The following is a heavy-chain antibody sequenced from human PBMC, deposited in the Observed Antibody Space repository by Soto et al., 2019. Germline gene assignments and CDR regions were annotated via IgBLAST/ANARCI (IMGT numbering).Heavy chain of an antibody. Sequence: QVTLKESGPVLVTPTETLTLTCTVSGFSLSNARMGVSWIRQPPGKALEWLAHIFSNVEKSYTTSLKTRLTISKDTSESQVVLTMTNMDPVDTATYYCARSSVAGRPLFDYWGQGTLVTVSS. CDR3: ARSSVAGRPLFDY. D-gene: IGHD6-6*01. V-gene: IGHV2-26*01. CDR1: GFSLSNARMG. CDR2: IFSNVEK. J-gene: IGHJ4*02.